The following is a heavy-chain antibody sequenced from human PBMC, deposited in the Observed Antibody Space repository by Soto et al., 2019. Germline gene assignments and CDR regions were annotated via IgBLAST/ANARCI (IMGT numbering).Heavy chain of an antibody. D-gene: IGHD3-10*01. CDR1: GFTFSSYG. J-gene: IGHJ1*01. CDR3: AKDAGRRGAEHLHH. Sequence: VQLVESGGGVVQPGRSLRLSCAASGFTFSSYGMHWVRRAPGKGLEWVSGISSNSGSIDYADSVKGRFTISRDNAKNSLYLQMNSLRAEDTALYYCAKDAGRRGAEHLHHWGQGTLVIVSS. V-gene: IGHV3-9*01. CDR2: ISSNSGSI.